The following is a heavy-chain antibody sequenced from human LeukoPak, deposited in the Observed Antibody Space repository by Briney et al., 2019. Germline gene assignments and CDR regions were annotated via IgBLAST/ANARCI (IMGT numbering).Heavy chain of an antibody. CDR2: IYHSGNT. J-gene: IGHJ4*02. Sequence: PSKTLSLTCNVSGASMSSNYWSWIPQPPGKGAEWIGYIYHSGNTNYSPSLESRVTMSVDESKNQFSLRVHFVSAADTAVYYCASTRRAAVAGRFDSWGQGTLVTVSS. V-gene: IGHV4-4*09. CDR3: ASTRRAAVAGRFDS. CDR1: GASMSSNY. D-gene: IGHD6-19*01.